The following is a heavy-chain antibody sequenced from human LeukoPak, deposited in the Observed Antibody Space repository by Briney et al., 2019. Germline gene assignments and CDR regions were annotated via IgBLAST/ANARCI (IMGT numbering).Heavy chain of an antibody. CDR3: ARSPLTVAGTIWFDP. D-gene: IGHD6-19*01. J-gene: IGHJ5*02. CDR1: GYTFTSYG. V-gene: IGHV1-18*01. CDR2: ISAYNGNT. Sequence: ASVKVSCKASGYTFTSYGISWVRQAPGQVLEWMGWISAYNGNTNYAQKLQGRVTMTPDTSTSTAYMELRSLRSDDTAVYYCARSPLTVAGTIWFDPWGQGTLVTVSS.